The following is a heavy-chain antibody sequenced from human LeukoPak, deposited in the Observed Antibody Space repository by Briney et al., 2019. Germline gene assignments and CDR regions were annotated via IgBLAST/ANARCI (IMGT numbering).Heavy chain of an antibody. D-gene: IGHD4-17*01. V-gene: IGHV3-21*01. CDR1: GFTFSSYN. Sequence: GGSLRLSCAASGFTFSSYNMNWVRQAPGKGLEWVSSFNSGTTYYADSVKGRFTISRDNAKNSLYLQMNSLRAEDTAVYYCARTTVTTLLIDYWGQGTLVTVSS. CDR3: ARTTVTTLLIDY. J-gene: IGHJ4*02. CDR2: FNSGTTY.